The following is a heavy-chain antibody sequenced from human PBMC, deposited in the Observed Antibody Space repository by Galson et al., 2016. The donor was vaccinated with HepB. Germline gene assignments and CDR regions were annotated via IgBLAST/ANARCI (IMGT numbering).Heavy chain of an antibody. V-gene: IGHV5-51*01. CDR1: GYSFTSYW. CDR2: IYPGDSDV. D-gene: IGHD2-15*01. J-gene: IGHJ3*02. CDR3: ARQWGYCRGGSCYLEYAFEI. Sequence: QSGAEVKKPGESLKISCKGSGYSFTSYWIGWVRQMPGKGLEWMGIIYPGDSDVRYRPSFQGQVTISADKSISTAYLQWVSLKASDTAIYYCARQWGYCRGGSCYLEYAFEIWGQGTMVTVSS.